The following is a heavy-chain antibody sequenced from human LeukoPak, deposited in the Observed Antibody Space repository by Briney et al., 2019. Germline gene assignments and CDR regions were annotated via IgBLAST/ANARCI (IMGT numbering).Heavy chain of an antibody. CDR1: GGSISSYY. CDR3: ARVYSGYGRYYFDY. D-gene: IGHD5-12*01. Sequence: SETLSLTCTVSGGSISSYYWSWIRQPPGKGLEWIGYIYYSGSTNYNPSLKSRVTISVDTSKNQFSLKLSSVTAADTAVYYCARVYSGYGRYYFDYWGQGTLVTVSS. CDR2: IYYSGST. J-gene: IGHJ4*02. V-gene: IGHV4-59*01.